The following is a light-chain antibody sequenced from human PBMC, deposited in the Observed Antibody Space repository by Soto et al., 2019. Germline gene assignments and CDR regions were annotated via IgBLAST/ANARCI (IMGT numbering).Light chain of an antibody. CDR1: QSVSSY. J-gene: IGKJ5*01. CDR2: DAS. CDR3: HQYNNWPPIT. Sequence: IVLTHAPATLSFSPELRSTVSSRASQSVSSYLAWYQQKPGQAPRLLIYDASTRATGIPARFSGSGSGTEFTLSISSLQSEDFAVYYCHQYNNWPPITFGQGTLLEIK. V-gene: IGKV3-15*01.